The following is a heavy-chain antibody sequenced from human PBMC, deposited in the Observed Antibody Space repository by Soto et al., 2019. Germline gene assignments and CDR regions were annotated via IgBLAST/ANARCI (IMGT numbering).Heavy chain of an antibody. J-gene: IGHJ6*02. CDR1: GGSISSYY. CDR2: IYYSGST. Sequence: SETLSLTCTVSGGSISSYYWSWIRQPPGKGLEWIGYIYYSGSTNYNPSLKSRVTISVDTSKNQFSLKLSSVTAADTAVYYCARDSGYDYLTYYYYYGMDVWGQGTTVTVSS. CDR3: ARDSGYDYLTYYYYYGMDV. D-gene: IGHD5-12*01. V-gene: IGHV4-59*01.